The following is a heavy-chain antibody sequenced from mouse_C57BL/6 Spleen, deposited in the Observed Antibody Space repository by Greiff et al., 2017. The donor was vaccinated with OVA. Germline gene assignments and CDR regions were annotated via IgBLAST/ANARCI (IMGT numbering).Heavy chain of an antibody. D-gene: IGHD2-2*01. CDR3: ARYAYDDVKYYFDY. CDR2: IYPRSGNT. Sequence: QVQLQQSGAELARPGASVKLSCKASGYTFTSYGISWVKQRTGQGLEWIGEIYPRSGNTYYNEKFKGKATLTADKSCSTAYMVLRSLTSEDSAVYFCARYAYDDVKYYFDYWGQGTTLTVSS. V-gene: IGHV1-81*01. CDR1: GYTFTSYG. J-gene: IGHJ2*01.